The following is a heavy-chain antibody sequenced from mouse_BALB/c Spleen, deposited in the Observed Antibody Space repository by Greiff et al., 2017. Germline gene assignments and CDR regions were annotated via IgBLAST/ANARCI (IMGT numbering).Heavy chain of an antibody. D-gene: IGHD2-2*01. V-gene: IGHV5-17*02. Sequence: EVMLVESGGGLVQPGGSRKLSCAASGFTFSSSGMHWVRQAPEKGLEWVAYISSGSSTIYYADTVKGRFTISRDNPKNTLFLQMTSLRSEDTAMYYCAREGLPRGGFAYWGQGTLVTVSA. J-gene: IGHJ3*01. CDR1: GFTFSSSG. CDR3: AREGLPRGGFAY. CDR2: ISSGSSTI.